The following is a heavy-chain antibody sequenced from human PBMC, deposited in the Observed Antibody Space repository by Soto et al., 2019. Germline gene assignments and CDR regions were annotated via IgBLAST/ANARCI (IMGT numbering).Heavy chain of an antibody. J-gene: IGHJ4*02. CDR3: AKEMYSGDDPAPHDFDY. D-gene: IGHD3-10*01. Sequence: PGGSLRLSCAASGFTFSSYGMHWVRQAPGKGLEWVAVISYDGSNKYYADSVKGRFTISRDNSKNTLYLQMNSLRAEDTAVYYCAKEMYSGDDPAPHDFDYWGQGTLVNVSS. CDR1: GFTFSSYG. V-gene: IGHV3-30*18. CDR2: ISYDGSNK.